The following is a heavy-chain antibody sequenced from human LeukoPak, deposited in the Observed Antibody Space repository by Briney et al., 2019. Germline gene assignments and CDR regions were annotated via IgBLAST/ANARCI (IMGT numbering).Heavy chain of an antibody. Sequence: GASVKVSCKASGYTFTDYYIHWVRQAPGQGLEWMGWINAGNGNTKYSQKFQGRVTITRDTSASTAYMELSSLRSEDTAVYYCARGRPYNWNDGGGFDYWGQGTLVTVSS. CDR2: INAGNGNT. CDR3: ARGRPYNWNDGGGFDY. J-gene: IGHJ4*02. D-gene: IGHD1-20*01. CDR1: GYTFTDYY. V-gene: IGHV1/OR15-3*02.